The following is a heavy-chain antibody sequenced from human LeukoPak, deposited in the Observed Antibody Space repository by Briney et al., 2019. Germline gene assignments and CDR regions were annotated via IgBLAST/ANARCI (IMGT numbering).Heavy chain of an antibody. V-gene: IGHV4-39*01. CDR2: IYYSGST. CDR1: GGSISSSSYY. J-gene: IGHJ4*02. CDR3: ARLYSSSWYVTFDY. D-gene: IGHD6-13*01. Sequence: PSETLSLTCTVSGGSISSSSYYWGWIRQPPGKGLEWIGSIYYSGSTYYNPSLKSRVTISVDTSKNQFSLKLSSVTAADTAVYYCARLYSSSWYVTFDYWGQGTLVTVSS.